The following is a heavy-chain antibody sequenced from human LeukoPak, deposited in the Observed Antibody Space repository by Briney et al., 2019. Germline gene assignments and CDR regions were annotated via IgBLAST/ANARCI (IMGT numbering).Heavy chain of an antibody. CDR1: GYTFTSYG. CDR3: ARYPLSYSSNWHYYFDY. J-gene: IGHJ4*02. CDR2: ISASNGNT. D-gene: IGHD6-13*01. Sequence: ASVKVSCKATGYTFTSYGISWVRQAPGQGLEWMGWISASNGNTNYAQNLQDRVTMTTATSTSTAYMELRSLRSDDTAVYYCARYPLSYSSNWHYYFDYWGQGTLLTVSS. V-gene: IGHV1-18*01.